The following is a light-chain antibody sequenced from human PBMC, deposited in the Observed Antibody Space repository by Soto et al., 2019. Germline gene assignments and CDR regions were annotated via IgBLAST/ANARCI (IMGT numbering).Light chain of an antibody. CDR1: QTVSSN. CDR2: GAA. J-gene: IGKJ2*01. CDR3: QQYHNGRPQYS. Sequence: EIVMTQSPATLSVSPGERATLSCRASQTVSSNLAWYQQKPGQAPRLLIHGAATRATGVPARFSGSGSGTEFTLTIASLQSEDFAVYYCQQYHNGRPQYSFGQGTKLQIK. V-gene: IGKV3-15*01.